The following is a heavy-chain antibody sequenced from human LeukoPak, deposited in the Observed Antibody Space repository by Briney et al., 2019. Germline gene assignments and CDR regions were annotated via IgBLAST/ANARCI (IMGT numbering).Heavy chain of an antibody. Sequence: KASETLSLTCTVSGGSISSGGYYWSWIRQHPGKGLEWIGYIYYSGSTYYNPSLKSRVTISVDTSKNQFSLKLSSVTAADTAVYYCARVSLWFGEFDWPDYYGMDVWGQGTTVTVSS. CDR1: GGSISSGGYY. CDR2: IYYSGST. D-gene: IGHD3-10*01. V-gene: IGHV4-31*03. J-gene: IGHJ6*02. CDR3: ARVSLWFGEFDWPDYYGMDV.